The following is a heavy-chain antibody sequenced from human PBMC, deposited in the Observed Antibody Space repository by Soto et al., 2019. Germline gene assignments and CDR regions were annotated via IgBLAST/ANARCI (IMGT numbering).Heavy chain of an antibody. Sequence: QVQLVESGGGVVQPGRSLRLSCAASGFTFSSYGTHWVRQAPGKGLEWVAVISYDGSNKYYADSVKGRFTISRDNSKNTLYLQMNSLRAEDTAVYYCAKDVLWLYYFDYWGQGTLVTVSS. CDR1: GFTFSSYG. V-gene: IGHV3-30*18. CDR3: AKDVLWLYYFDY. J-gene: IGHJ4*02. D-gene: IGHD3-10*01. CDR2: ISYDGSNK.